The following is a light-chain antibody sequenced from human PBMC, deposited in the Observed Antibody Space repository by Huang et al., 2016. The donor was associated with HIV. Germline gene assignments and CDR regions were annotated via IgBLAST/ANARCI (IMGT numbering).Light chain of an antibody. V-gene: IGKV4-1*01. Sequence: DIVVTQSPDSLAVSLGERATVSCKSSQSVLSPSNNRNHLAWYQQKPRQPPKLPVYWASTRESGVPDRFRGSGSATDFTLTIDNLQAEDVAVYFCQQYYSIPGFGQGTYVEV. J-gene: IGKJ1*01. CDR1: QSVLSPSNNRNH. CDR3: QQYYSIPG. CDR2: WAS.